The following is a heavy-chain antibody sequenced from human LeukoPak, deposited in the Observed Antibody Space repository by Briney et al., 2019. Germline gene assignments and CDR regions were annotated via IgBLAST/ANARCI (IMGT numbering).Heavy chain of an antibody. V-gene: IGHV3-23*01. D-gene: IGHD2-21*02. CDR3: AKDRLLNCRGDCYIFDY. CDR2: ISGSGDST. Sequence: GGSLRLSCAASGFTFSGYWMSWVRQAPGKGLEWVPSISGSGDSTFYADSVKGRFSISRDNSKNTLYLQVNGLRTEDTAVYYCAKDRLLNCRGDCYIFDYWGQGTVVTVSS. J-gene: IGHJ4*02. CDR1: GFTFSGYW.